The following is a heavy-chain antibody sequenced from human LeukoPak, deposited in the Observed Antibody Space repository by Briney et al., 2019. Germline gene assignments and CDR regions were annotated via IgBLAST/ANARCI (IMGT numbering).Heavy chain of an antibody. J-gene: IGHJ4*02. CDR3: ARASGYIIDY. Sequence: GGSLRLSCAASGFTFRTYWLSWARQAPGKGLEWVANMNRDGSEINYVDSVKGRFTISRDDAKNSLYLQMMPLIVEDKAVYYGARASGYIIDYWGQGTLVTVSS. CDR1: GFTFRTYW. V-gene: IGHV3-7*02. CDR2: MNRDGSEI. D-gene: IGHD5-18*01.